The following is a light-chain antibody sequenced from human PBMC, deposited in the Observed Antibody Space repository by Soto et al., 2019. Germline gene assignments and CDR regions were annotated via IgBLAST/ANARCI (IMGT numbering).Light chain of an antibody. CDR3: MQGGHWPWT. J-gene: IGKJ1*01. CDR1: QNLVYSDGHTY. Sequence: VLMTQSPLSLPVTLGQPASISCRASQNLVYSDGHTYLNWYQQRPGQSPRRPIYKVSNRDSGVPDRFSGSGSGSDFTLKISRVEPEDVATYYCMQGGHWPWTFGQGTKVDIK. CDR2: KVS. V-gene: IGKV2-30*01.